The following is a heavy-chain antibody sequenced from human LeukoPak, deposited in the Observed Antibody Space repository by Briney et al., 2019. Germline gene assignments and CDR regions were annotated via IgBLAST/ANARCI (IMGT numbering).Heavy chain of an antibody. CDR2: IKSKADDGTT. D-gene: IGHD3-22*01. CDR1: GFTFSNAW. CDR3: TTGERRFDSSGYYPYYFDY. Sequence: PGGSLRLSCAASGFTFSNAWMSWVRQAPGKGLEWVGRIKSKADDGTTDYAAPVKGRFTISRDDSKNTLYLQMSSLKTEHTAVYRCTTGERRFDSSGYYPYYFDYWGQGSLVTVSS. J-gene: IGHJ4*02. V-gene: IGHV3-15*01.